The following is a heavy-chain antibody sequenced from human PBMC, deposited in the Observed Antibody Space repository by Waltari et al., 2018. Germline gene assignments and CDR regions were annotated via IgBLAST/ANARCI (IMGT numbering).Heavy chain of an antibody. CDR2: ISYDGSNK. CDR3: ARDQDTIFGVVITHYFDY. D-gene: IGHD3-3*01. Sequence: QVQLVESGGGVVQPGRSLRLSCAASGFTFSSYAMHWVRQAPGKGLEWVAVISYDGSNKNCADSVKGRFTISRDNSKNTLYLQMNSLRAEDTAVYYCARDQDTIFGVVITHYFDYWGQGTLVTVSS. V-gene: IGHV3-30-3*01. J-gene: IGHJ4*02. CDR1: GFTFSSYA.